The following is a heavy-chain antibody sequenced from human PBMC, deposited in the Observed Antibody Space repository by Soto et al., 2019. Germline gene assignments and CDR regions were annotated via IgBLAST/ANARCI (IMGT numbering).Heavy chain of an antibody. V-gene: IGHV3-7*03. J-gene: IGHJ3*02. CDR1: GFRFNTYW. Sequence: GGSLRLSCAASGFRFNTYWMTWVRQAPGKGLEWVANIKEDGSDENYVDSVKGRFTISRDNAKNALFLQMNSLRAEDTAVYYCARDGGYCSGGVCFDVFDIWGQGTMVTVSS. CDR2: IKEDGSDE. CDR3: ARDGGYCSGGVCFDVFDI. D-gene: IGHD2-8*02.